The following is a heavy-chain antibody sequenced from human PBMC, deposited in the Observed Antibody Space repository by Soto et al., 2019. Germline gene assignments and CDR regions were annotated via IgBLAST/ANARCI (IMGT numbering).Heavy chain of an antibody. V-gene: IGHV3-7*01. J-gene: IGHJ6*02. CDR3: ARNSNYYYYYGMDV. CDR2: IKQDGSEK. D-gene: IGHD4-4*01. Sequence: GGSLRLSCAASGFTFSSYWMRWVRQAPGKGLEWVANIKQDGSEKYYVDSVKGRFTISRDNAKNSLYLQMNSLRAEDTAVYYCARNSNYYYYYGMDVWGQGTTVTVSS. CDR1: GFTFSSYW.